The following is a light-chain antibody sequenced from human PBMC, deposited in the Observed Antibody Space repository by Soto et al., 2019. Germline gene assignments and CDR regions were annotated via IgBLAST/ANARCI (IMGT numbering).Light chain of an antibody. CDR3: QQYFNWRT. CDR1: HTVDIN. J-gene: IGKJ1*01. V-gene: IGKV3-15*01. CDR2: GAS. Sequence: IVLTQSPATLSVSLGERATLSCRASHTVDINLAWYQQRPGQAPRLLVYGASPRAPDIPGRFSGSGSGTELTLTISSLQSEDFAIYYCQQYFNWRTFGQGTKVDIK.